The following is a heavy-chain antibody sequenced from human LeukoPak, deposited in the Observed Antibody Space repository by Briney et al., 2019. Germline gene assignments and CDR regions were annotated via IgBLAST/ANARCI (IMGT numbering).Heavy chain of an antibody. CDR3: AGLRFLEWLLGD. CDR1: GGSISTYHYY. V-gene: IGHV4-39*07. D-gene: IGHD3-3*01. J-gene: IGHJ4*02. CDR2: ISHSGST. Sequence: SETLSLTCTISGGSISTYHYYWAWIRQSPGKGLEWIGSISHSGSTYYNPSLKSRVTISVDTSKNQFSLKLSFVTAADTAVYYCAGLRFLEWLLGDWGQGTLVTVSS.